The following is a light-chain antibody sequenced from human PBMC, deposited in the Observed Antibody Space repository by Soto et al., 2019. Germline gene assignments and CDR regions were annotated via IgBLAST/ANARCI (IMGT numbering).Light chain of an antibody. CDR3: SSYTSSSTLYV. CDR1: SSDVGGYNY. V-gene: IGLV2-14*01. CDR2: DVS. Sequence: QPVLTQPASVYGSPGQSITISCTGTSSDVGGYNYVSWYQQHPGKAPKLMIYDVSNRPSGVSNRFSGSKSGNTASLTISGLQAEDEADYYCSSYTSSSTLYVFGTGTKVTVL. J-gene: IGLJ1*01.